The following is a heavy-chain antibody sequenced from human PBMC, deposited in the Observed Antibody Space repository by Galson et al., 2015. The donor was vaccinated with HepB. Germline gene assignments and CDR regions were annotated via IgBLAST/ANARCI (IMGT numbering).Heavy chain of an antibody. CDR3: ARDGMAAPYYHYGMDV. V-gene: IGHV4-59*01. D-gene: IGHD5-24*01. CDR1: GGFISNYY. J-gene: IGHJ6*02. CDR2: IFYSGST. Sequence: ETLSLTCTVSGGFISNYYWSWIRQPPGKGLEWIGYIFYSGSTNYNRSLKSRVTISVDTSKNQFSLKLSSVTAADTAVYYCARDGMAAPYYHYGMDVWGQGTTVTVSS.